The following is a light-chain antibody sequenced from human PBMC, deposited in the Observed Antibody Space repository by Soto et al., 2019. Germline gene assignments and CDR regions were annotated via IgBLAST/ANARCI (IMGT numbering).Light chain of an antibody. J-gene: IGKJ4*01. V-gene: IGKV3-20*01. CDR3: QQYDSSPLT. CDR1: QSVSNNY. Sequence: EIVLTQSPGTLSLSPGERATLSCRASQSVSNNYLAWYQQKPGQAPRLLIYGATSRATGIPDRFSGSGSGTDFTLTISRLEPEDFAVYYCQQYDSSPLTFGGGTKVDI. CDR2: GAT.